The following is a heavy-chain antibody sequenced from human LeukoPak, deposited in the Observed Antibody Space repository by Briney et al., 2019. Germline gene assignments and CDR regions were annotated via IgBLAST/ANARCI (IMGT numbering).Heavy chain of an antibody. CDR2: ISSSSSYI. CDR3: ARTALYDAFDI. Sequence: GGSLRLSCAASGFTFSSYWMHWVRQAPGKGLEWVSSISSSSSYIYYADSVRGRFTISRDNAKNSLYLQMNSLRAEDTAVYYCARTALYDAFDIWGQGTMVTVSS. CDR1: GFTFSSYW. J-gene: IGHJ3*02. D-gene: IGHD3-16*01. V-gene: IGHV3-21*01.